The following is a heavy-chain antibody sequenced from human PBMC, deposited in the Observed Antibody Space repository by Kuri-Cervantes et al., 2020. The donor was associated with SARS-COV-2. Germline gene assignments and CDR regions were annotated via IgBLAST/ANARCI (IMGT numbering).Heavy chain of an antibody. D-gene: IGHD3-9*01. CDR1: GFTFSSYS. V-gene: IGHV3-21*04. J-gene: IGHJ4*02. Sequence: GGSLRLSFAASGFTFSSYSMNWVRQAPGKGLEWVSSISSSSSYIYYANSVKGRFTISRDNAKNSLYLQMNSLRAEDTAVYYCAKDVVRHDILTGHDYWGQGTLVTVSS. CDR3: AKDVVRHDILTGHDY. CDR2: ISSSSSYI.